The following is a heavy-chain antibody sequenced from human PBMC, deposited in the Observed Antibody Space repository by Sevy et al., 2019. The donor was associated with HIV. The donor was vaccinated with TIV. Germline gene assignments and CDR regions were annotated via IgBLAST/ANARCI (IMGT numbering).Heavy chain of an antibody. CDR3: VREGVGGYSYSLDC. CDR2: MKEDGSER. V-gene: IGHV3-7*01. J-gene: IGHJ4*02. D-gene: IGHD5-18*01. Sequence: GGSLRLSCAASGFAFSSYWMSWVRQAPGKGLEWVATMKEDGSERNYVDSVKGRFTISRANAKNSLYLQMNSLRAEDTAVYYCVREGVGGYSYSLDCWGQGTLVTVSS. CDR1: GFAFSSYW.